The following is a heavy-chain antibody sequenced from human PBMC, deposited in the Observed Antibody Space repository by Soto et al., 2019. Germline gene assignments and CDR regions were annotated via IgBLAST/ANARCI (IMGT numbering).Heavy chain of an antibody. CDR1: GASISSVYW. CDR3: ARYSALSGTYYFDY. Sequence: QVQLQESGPGLVKPSGTLSLTCDVSGASISSVYWWSWVRQSPGKGLEWIGEISQRGSANYRPSLKSRVTMSLDTSKNQFPLRLTSVTAADTAVYYCARYSALSGTYYFDYWGQGTLVTVSS. V-gene: IGHV4-4*02. D-gene: IGHD6-13*01. J-gene: IGHJ4*02. CDR2: ISQRGSA.